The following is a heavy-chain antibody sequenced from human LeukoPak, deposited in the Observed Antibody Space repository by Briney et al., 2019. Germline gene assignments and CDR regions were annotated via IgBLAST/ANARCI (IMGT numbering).Heavy chain of an antibody. CDR1: GFTFSSYA. CDR3: PKARDYGGNPDPPFFDY. CDR2: ISGSGGST. V-gene: IGHV3-23*01. D-gene: IGHD4-23*01. J-gene: IGHJ4*02. Sequence: PGGSLRLSCAASGFTFSSYAMSWVRQAPGKGLEWVSAISGSGGSTYYADSVKGRFTISRDNSKNTLYLQMNSLRAEDTAVYYCPKARDYGGNPDPPFFDYWGQGTLVTVSS.